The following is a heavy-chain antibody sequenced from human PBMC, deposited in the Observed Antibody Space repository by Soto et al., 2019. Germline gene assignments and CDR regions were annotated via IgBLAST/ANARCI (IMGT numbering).Heavy chain of an antibody. CDR2: ISGSGGST. J-gene: IGHJ4*02. CDR1: GFTFSSYA. V-gene: IGHV3-23*01. CDR3: AKGQRYFDWLLPTY. Sequence: EGQLLESGGGLVQPGGSLRLSCAASGFTFSSYAMSWVRQAPGKGLEWVSAISGSGGSTYYADSVKGRFTISRDNSKNTLYLQMNSLRAEDTAVYYCAKGQRYFDWLLPTYWGQGTLVTVSS. D-gene: IGHD3-9*01.